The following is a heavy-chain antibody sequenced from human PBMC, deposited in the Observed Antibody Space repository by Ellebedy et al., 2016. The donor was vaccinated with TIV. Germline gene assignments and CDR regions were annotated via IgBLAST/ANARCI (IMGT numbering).Heavy chain of an antibody. CDR1: GYTFTDYY. Sequence: AASVKVSCKASGYTFTDYYMHWVRQAPGQGLEWMGCINPNSGGTNYAQKFQGRVSMTRDTSISTAYMELSRLRSDDTAVYYCARRIEVAGTFWFDPWGQGTLVTVSS. CDR3: ARRIEVAGTFWFDP. CDR2: INPNSGGT. V-gene: IGHV1-2*02. D-gene: IGHD6-19*01. J-gene: IGHJ5*02.